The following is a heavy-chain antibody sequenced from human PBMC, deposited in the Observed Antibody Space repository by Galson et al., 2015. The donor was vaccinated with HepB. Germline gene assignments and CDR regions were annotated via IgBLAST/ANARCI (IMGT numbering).Heavy chain of an antibody. D-gene: IGHD2-15*01. CDR3: ARVRYCSGGTCSAYGMDV. V-gene: IGHV5-51*01. CDR1: GYSFTNYW. CDR2: IYPGDSET. Sequence: QSGAEVKKSGESLKISCKGSGYSFTNYWIAWVRQMPGKGLEWMGIIYPGDSETIYSPSFQGQVTISADKSISTAYLHSLRASDSAIYYCARVRYCSGGTCSAYGMDVWGQGTTVTVSS. J-gene: IGHJ6*02.